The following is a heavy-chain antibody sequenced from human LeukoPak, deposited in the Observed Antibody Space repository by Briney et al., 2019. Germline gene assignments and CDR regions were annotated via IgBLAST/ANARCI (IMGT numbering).Heavy chain of an antibody. J-gene: IGHJ4*02. Sequence: PGRSLRLSCAAAGFTFSSYAMHWVRQAPGKGLEWVAVISYDGSNKNYADSVKGRFTISRDNSKNTLYLQMNSLRAEDTALYYCARGPYDSGGYYYSGHLDYWGQGTLVTVSS. V-gene: IGHV3-30-3*01. CDR1: GFTFSSYA. CDR3: ARGPYDSGGYYYSGHLDY. CDR2: ISYDGSNK. D-gene: IGHD3-22*01.